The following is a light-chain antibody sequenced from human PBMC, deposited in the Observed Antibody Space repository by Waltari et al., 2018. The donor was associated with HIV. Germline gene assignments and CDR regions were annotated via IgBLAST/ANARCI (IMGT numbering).Light chain of an antibody. Sequence: IVMTQSPESLAVSLGERATIKCQSSQNVFNRSNNKNYLSLYQQKPGQPPKLIIYWESSRQSWVPDRFSGSGSETDFTLTISSLQAEDVAVYFCQQTYTSPPTFGGGTKVEIK. CDR3: QQTYTSPPT. CDR1: QNVFNRSNNKNY. V-gene: IGKV4-1*01. CDR2: WES. J-gene: IGKJ4*01.